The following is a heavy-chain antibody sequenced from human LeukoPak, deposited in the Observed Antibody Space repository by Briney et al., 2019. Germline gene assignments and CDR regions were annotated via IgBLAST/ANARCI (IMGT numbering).Heavy chain of an antibody. CDR3: AKDRVVYRRDYFDH. Sequence: GRSLRLSCAASGSTFSSYGMHWVRQAPGKGLEWVAVISYDGSNKYYADSVKGRFTISRDNSKNTLYLQMNSLRAEDTGVYYWAKDRVVYRRDYFDHWGQGTLVTGSS. J-gene: IGHJ4*02. CDR2: ISYDGSNK. CDR1: GSTFSSYG. D-gene: IGHD2-2*02. V-gene: IGHV3-30*18.